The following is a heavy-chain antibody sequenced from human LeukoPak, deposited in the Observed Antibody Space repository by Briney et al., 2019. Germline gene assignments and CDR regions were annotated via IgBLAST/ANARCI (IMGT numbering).Heavy chain of an antibody. J-gene: IGHJ3*02. CDR3: ARSRDDYGDPWDAFDI. CDR1: GGSFSGYY. V-gene: IGHV4-34*01. D-gene: IGHD4-17*01. Sequence: SETLSLTCVAHGGSFSGYYWSWIRQPPGKGLEWIGSIYYSGSTYYNPSLKSRVTISVDTSKNQFSLKLSSVTAADTAVYYCARSRDDYGDPWDAFDIWGQGTMVTVSS. CDR2: IYYSGST.